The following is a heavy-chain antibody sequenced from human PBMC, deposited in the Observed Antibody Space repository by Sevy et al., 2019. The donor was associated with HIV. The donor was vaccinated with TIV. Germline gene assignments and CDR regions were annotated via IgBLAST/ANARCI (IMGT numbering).Heavy chain of an antibody. Sequence: GGSLRLSCAASGFTFDDYTMHWVRQAPGKGLEWVSLISWDGGSTYYADSVKGRFTISRDNSKNSLYLQMNSLRTEDTALYYCAKDSYGSGSYFHFDYWGQGPLVTVSS. CDR3: AKDSYGSGSYFHFDY. CDR1: GFTFDDYT. CDR2: ISWDGGST. D-gene: IGHD3-10*01. J-gene: IGHJ4*02. V-gene: IGHV3-43*01.